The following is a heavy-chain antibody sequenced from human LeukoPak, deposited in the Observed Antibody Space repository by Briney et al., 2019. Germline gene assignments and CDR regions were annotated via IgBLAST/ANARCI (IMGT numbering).Heavy chain of an antibody. CDR3: ARDQVGFGESSNYYYGMDV. V-gene: IGHV3-48*03. CDR2: ISSSGSTI. J-gene: IGHJ6*02. Sequence: GGSLRLSCAASGFTFSSYEMNWVRQAPGKGLEWVSYISSSGSTIYYADSVKGRFTISRDNAKNSLNLQMNSLRAEDTAVYYCARDQVGFGESSNYYYGMDVWGQGTTVTVSS. CDR1: GFTFSSYE. D-gene: IGHD3-10*01.